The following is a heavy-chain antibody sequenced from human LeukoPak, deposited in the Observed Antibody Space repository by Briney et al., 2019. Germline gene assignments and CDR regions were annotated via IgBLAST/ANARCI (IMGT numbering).Heavy chain of an antibody. CDR1: GGPFSGYY. CDR3: ARDPSGYYVRWFDP. J-gene: IGHJ5*02. V-gene: IGHV4-34*01. Sequence: PSETLSLTCAVYGGPFSGYYWSWIRQTPGKGLEWIGEINHSGSTNYNPSLKSRVTLSVDPSKNQFSLKLGSVTAADTAVYYCARDPSGYYVRWFDPWGQGTLVTVSS. CDR2: INHSGST. D-gene: IGHD3-3*01.